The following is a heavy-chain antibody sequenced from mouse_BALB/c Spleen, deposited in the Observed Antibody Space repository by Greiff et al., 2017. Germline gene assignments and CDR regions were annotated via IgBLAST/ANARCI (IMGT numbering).Heavy chain of an antibody. CDR1: GFNIKDTY. CDR2: IDPANGNT. V-gene: IGHV14-3*02. Sequence: VQLQQSGAELVKPGASVKLSCTASGFNIKDTYMHWVKQRPEQGLEWIGRIDPANGNTKYDPKFQGKATITADTSSNTAYLQLSSLTSEDTAVYYCARSTVYYYGSRLYAMDYWGQGTSVTVSS. J-gene: IGHJ4*01. D-gene: IGHD1-1*01. CDR3: ARSTVYYYGSRLYAMDY.